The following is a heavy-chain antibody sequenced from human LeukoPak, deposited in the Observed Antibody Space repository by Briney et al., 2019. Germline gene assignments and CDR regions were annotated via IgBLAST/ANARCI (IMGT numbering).Heavy chain of an antibody. V-gene: IGHV4-38-2*01. D-gene: IGHD4-17*01. Sequence: WETLSLTCAVSGCSISSGYYWGWIRQPPGKGLEWIGSIYHSGSTYYNPSLKSRVTISVDTSKNQLSLKLSSVTAADTAVYYCARHATTVTVYYFDYWGQGTLVTVSS. CDR2: IYHSGST. J-gene: IGHJ4*02. CDR3: ARHATTVTVYYFDY. CDR1: GCSISSGYY.